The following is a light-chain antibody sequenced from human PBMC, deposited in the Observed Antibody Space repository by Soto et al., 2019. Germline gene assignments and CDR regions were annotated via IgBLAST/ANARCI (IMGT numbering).Light chain of an antibody. V-gene: IGLV2-11*01. J-gene: IGLJ2*01. Sequence: QSALTQPRSVSGFPGQSVTLSCTGTSRDVGTFNSVSWYQQRPDKAPQLIIYDVTKRPSGVPDRFSGSKSGNTASLTISGLQAADESEYFCCSYSGSSTWVFGGGTKLTVL. CDR2: DVT. CDR3: CSYSGSSTWV. CDR1: SRDVGTFNS.